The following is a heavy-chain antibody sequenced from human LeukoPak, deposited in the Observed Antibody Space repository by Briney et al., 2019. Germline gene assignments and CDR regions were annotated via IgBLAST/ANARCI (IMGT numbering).Heavy chain of an antibody. V-gene: IGHV3-30*02. CDR2: IRYDGSNK. CDR1: GFTFNNYG. CDR3: AKGFWKWFDP. J-gene: IGHJ5*02. Sequence: PGGSLRLSCAASGFTFNNYGMHWVRQAPGKWLEWVAFIRYDGSNKYYADSVGGRFTISRDNSKNTLYLQMSSLRAEDTAVYYCAKGFWKWFDPWGQGTLVTVSS. D-gene: IGHD3-3*01.